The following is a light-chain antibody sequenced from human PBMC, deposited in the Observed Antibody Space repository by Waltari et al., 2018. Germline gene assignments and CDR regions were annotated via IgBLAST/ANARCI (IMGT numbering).Light chain of an antibody. CDR1: QSISSW. CDR3: QQSYSTPYT. J-gene: IGKJ2*01. CDR2: KAS. V-gene: IGKV1-5*03. Sequence: DIQMTQSPSTLSASVGDRATITCRASQSISSWLAWYQQKPGKAPKLLIYKASSLESGVPSRFSGSGSGTEFTLTISSLQPDDFATYYCQQSYSTPYTFGQGTKLEIK.